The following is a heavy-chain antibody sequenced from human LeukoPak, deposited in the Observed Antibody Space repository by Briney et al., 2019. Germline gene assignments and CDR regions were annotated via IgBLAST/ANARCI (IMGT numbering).Heavy chain of an antibody. CDR3: AKPGRDFVVVVAATHYYFDY. D-gene: IGHD2-15*01. CDR1: GFTFSSYA. V-gene: IGHV3-23*01. J-gene: IGHJ4*02. CDR2: ISGSGGST. Sequence: GGSLRLSCAASGFTFSSYAMSRVRQAPGKGLEWVSAISGSGGSTYYADSVKGRFTISRDNSKNTLYLQMNSLRAEDTAVYYCAKPGRDFVVVVAATHYYFDYWGQGTLVTVSS.